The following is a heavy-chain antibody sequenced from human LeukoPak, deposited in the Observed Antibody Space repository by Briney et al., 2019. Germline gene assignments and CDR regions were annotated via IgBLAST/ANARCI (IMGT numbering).Heavy chain of an antibody. J-gene: IGHJ4*02. CDR3: AKGVVPADPFDY. D-gene: IGHD2-2*01. Sequence: PGGSLRLSCAASGFTFSSYWMSWVRQAPGKGLEWVANIKQDGSEKYYVDSVKGRFTISRDNSKNTLYLQMNSLGAEDTAVYYCAKGVVPADPFDYWGQGALVTVSS. CDR2: IKQDGSEK. V-gene: IGHV3-7*03. CDR1: GFTFSSYW.